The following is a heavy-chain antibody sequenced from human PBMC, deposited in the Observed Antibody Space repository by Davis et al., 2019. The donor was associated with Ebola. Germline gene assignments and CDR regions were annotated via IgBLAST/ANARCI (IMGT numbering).Heavy chain of an antibody. Sequence: PGGSLRLSCAASGFTFSSYAMSWVRQAPGKGLEWVSAISGSGGSTYYADSVKGRFTISRDNSKNTLYLQMNSLRAEDTAVYYCARYCSSTSCGYPYYYYYMDVWGKGTTVTVSS. V-gene: IGHV3-23*01. D-gene: IGHD2-2*01. CDR1: GFTFSSYA. J-gene: IGHJ6*03. CDR2: ISGSGGST. CDR3: ARYCSSTSCGYPYYYYYMDV.